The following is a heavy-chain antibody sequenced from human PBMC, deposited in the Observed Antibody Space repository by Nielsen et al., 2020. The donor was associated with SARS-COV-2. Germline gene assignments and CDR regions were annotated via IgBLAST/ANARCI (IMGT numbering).Heavy chain of an antibody. Sequence: GESLKISCVASGFTFSSYSMNWVRQAPGKGLEWVSYISSSSSTIYYADSVKGRFTISRDNAKNSLYLQMNSLRDEDTAVYYCARSPYDHVWGSYCFDYWGQGTLVTVSS. CDR3: ARSPYDHVWGSYCFDY. V-gene: IGHV3-48*02. CDR2: ISSSSSTI. J-gene: IGHJ4*02. D-gene: IGHD3-16*01. CDR1: GFTFSSYS.